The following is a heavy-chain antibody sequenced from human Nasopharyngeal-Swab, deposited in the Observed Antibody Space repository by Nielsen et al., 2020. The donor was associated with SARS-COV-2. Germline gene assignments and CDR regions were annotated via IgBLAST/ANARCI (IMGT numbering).Heavy chain of an antibody. D-gene: IGHD2-2*01. J-gene: IGHJ6*02. V-gene: IGHV1-18*01. CDR1: GYTFTSYG. CDR2: ISAYNGNT. CDR3: ASPGGIYCSSTSCYSGYYYYYGMDV. Sequence: ASVKVSCKASGYTFTSYGISWVRQAPGQGLEWMGWISAYNGNTNYAQKLQGRVTMTTDTSTSTAYMELRSLRSDDTAVYYCASPGGIYCSSTSCYSGYYYYYGMDVWGQGTTVTVSS.